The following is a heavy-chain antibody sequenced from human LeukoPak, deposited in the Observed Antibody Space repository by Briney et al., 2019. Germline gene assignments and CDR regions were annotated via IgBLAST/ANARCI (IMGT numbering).Heavy chain of an antibody. CDR1: GYGCTSYG. J-gene: IGHJ4*02. V-gene: IGHV1-18*01. D-gene: IGHD2-2*01. CDR3: AREYCSTTRCYMADY. CDR2: ISGYNGNT. Sequence: ASVKVSCTASGYGCTSYGISWVRRAPGQGLEWMGWISGYNGNTNYAQKLQGRVTMTTDTSTSTAYMELRSLRSDDTAVYYCAREYCSTTRCYMADYWGQGTLVTVSS.